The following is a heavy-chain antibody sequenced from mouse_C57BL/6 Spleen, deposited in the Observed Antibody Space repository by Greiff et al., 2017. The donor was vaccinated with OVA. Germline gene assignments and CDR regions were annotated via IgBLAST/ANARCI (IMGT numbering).Heavy chain of an antibody. CDR3: TTPYYSNSYWYFDV. CDR2: IDPEDGDT. J-gene: IGHJ1*03. V-gene: IGHV14-1*01. D-gene: IGHD2-5*01. Sequence: EVQLQESGAELVRPGASVKLSCTASGFNIKDYYMHWVKQRPEQGLEWIGRIDPEDGDTEYAPKFQGQATMTADTSSNTAYLQLSSLTSEDTAVYYCTTPYYSNSYWYFDVWGTGTTVTVSS. CDR1: GFNIKDYY.